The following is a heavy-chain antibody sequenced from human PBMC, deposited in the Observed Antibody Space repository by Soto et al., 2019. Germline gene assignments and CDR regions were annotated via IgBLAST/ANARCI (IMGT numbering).Heavy chain of an antibody. CDR3: GRAHRDLQKVVQYYYSMDV. CDR1: GGSISSGDYY. J-gene: IGHJ6*02. Sequence: QVQLQESGPGLVEPSQTLSLTCTVSGGSISSGDYYWSWIRQPPGKGLEWIGHIHYSGSTYHNPSLKSRVTISVDTSKNQFALKLTSVTAADTAVYYCGRAHRDLQKVVQYYYSMDVWGQGTTVTVSS. V-gene: IGHV4-30-4*01. D-gene: IGHD6-13*01. CDR2: IHYSGST.